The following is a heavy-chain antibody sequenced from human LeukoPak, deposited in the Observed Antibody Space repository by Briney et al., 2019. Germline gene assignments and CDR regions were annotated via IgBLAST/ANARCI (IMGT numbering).Heavy chain of an antibody. V-gene: IGHV3-15*01. Sequence: PGGSLRLSCAASGFTFSSYAMHWVRQAPGKGLEWGGRIKRKTDGETTDYAAPVKDRFTISRDDSKNTLYLQMNRLQTEDTAVYYCITDPGEWAPFWGQGTMVTVSS. CDR2: IKRKTDGETT. J-gene: IGHJ3*01. CDR1: GFTFSSYA. CDR3: ITDPGEWAPF. D-gene: IGHD1-26*01.